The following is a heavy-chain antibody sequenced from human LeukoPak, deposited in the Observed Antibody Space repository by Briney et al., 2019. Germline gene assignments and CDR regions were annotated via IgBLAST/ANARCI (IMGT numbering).Heavy chain of an antibody. D-gene: IGHD5-18*01. CDR1: GGSFSGYY. Sequence: SETLSLTCAVYGGSFSGYYWSWIRQPPGTGLEWIGEINHSGSTNYNPSLKSRVTISLDTSKSQFSLRLSSVTAADAAVYYCVRAGYSYGTGYYFDYWGQGALVTVSS. CDR2: INHSGST. CDR3: VRAGYSYGTGYYFDY. J-gene: IGHJ4*02. V-gene: IGHV4-34*01.